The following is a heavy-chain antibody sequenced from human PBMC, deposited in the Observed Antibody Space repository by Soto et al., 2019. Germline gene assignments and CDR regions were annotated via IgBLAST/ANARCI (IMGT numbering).Heavy chain of an antibody. D-gene: IGHD6-19*01. CDR1: GFTFSSYG. CDR3: AKAQNSIAVAGTSFDY. J-gene: IGHJ4*02. Sequence: SLRLSCAASGFTFSSYGMHWVRQAPGKGLEWVAVISYDGSNKYYADSVKGRFTISRDNSKNTLYLQMNSLRAEDTAVYYCAKAQNSIAVAGTSFDYWGQGTLVTVSS. CDR2: ISYDGSNK. V-gene: IGHV3-30*18.